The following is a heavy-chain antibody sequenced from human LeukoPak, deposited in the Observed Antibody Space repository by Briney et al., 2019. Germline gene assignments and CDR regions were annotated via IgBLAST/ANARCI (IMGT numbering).Heavy chain of an antibody. CDR2: IYYSGST. CDR3: ARDHGRNWFDP. CDR1: GGSISSYY. J-gene: IGHJ5*02. Sequence: KPSETLSLTRTVSGGSISSYYWSWIRQPPGKGLEWIGYIYYSGSTNYNPSLKSRVTISVDTSKNQFSLKLSSVTAADTAVYYCARDHGRNWFDPWGQGTLVTVSS. V-gene: IGHV4-59*01. D-gene: IGHD5-24*01.